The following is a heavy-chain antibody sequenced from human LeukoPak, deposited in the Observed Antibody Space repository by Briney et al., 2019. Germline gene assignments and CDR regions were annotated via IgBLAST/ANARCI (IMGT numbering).Heavy chain of an antibody. V-gene: IGHV4-31*03. Sequence: SETLSLTCTVSGGSISSGGYFWSWIRQHPGKGLEWIGCIYYSGSTYYNPSLKSRVTISVDTSKNQFSLKLSSVTAADTAVYYCARAFTVSSLYYFDYWGQGTLVTVSS. J-gene: IGHJ4*02. CDR1: GGSISSGGYF. CDR2: IYYSGST. CDR3: ARAFTVSSLYYFDY. D-gene: IGHD3-10*02.